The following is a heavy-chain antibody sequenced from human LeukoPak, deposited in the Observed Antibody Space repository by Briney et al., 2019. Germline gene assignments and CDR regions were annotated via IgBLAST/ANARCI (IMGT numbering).Heavy chain of an antibody. J-gene: IGHJ4*02. CDR3: VRQYNSSWLQFFDY. D-gene: IGHD6-13*01. CDR2: IKQDGSAK. V-gene: IGHV3-7*04. CDR1: GFTFSSYW. Sequence: YPGGSLRLSCAASGFTFSSYWMTWVRQAPGKGLERVANIKQDGSAKYYVDSVKGRVTISRDNAKNSAYLQMNSLRAEDTAVYYCVRQYNSSWLQFFDYWGQGTLVTVSS.